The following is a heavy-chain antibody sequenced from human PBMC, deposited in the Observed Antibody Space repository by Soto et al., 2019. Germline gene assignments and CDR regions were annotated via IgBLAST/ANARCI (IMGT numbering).Heavy chain of an antibody. CDR2: ISYDGSDK. CDR3: VGGQYYFGY. CDR1: GFPFTSYG. J-gene: IGHJ4*02. V-gene: IGHV3-30*03. D-gene: IGHD3-10*01. Sequence: QVQLVESGGGVVQPGRSLRLSCAASGFPFTSYGMHWVREGPDKGLEWVAIISYDGSDKYYADTVKGRFTTSRDNYKNTLYLQMNSLRPEDTALYYCVGGQYYFGYRGQGTLVIVSP.